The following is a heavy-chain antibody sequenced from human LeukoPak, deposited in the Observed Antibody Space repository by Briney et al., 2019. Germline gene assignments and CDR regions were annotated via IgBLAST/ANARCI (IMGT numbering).Heavy chain of an antibody. CDR1: GFTFSSYS. CDR2: ISSSSSYI. J-gene: IGHJ4*02. D-gene: IGHD4-23*01. CDR3: AKDPPTLRWSFDY. Sequence: PGGSLRLSCAASGFTFSSYSMNWVRQAPGKGLEWVSSISSSSSYIYYADSVKGRFTISRDNSKNTLYLQMNSLRAEDTAVYYCAKDPPTLRWSFDYWGQGTLVTVSS. V-gene: IGHV3-21*04.